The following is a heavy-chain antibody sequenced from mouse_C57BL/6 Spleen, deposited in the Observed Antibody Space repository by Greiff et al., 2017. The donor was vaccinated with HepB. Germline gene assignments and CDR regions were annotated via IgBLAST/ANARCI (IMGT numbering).Heavy chain of an antibody. CDR3: ARDQDYYGSSSY. CDR2: ISYDGSN. J-gene: IGHJ2*01. D-gene: IGHD1-1*01. V-gene: IGHV3-6*01. CDR1: GYSITSGYY. Sequence: DVKLVESGPGLVKPSQSLSLTCSVTGYSITSGYYWNWIRQFPGNKLEWMGYISYDGSNNYNPSLKNRISITRDTSKNQFFLKLNSVTTEDTATYYCARDQDYYGSSSYWGQGTTLTVSS.